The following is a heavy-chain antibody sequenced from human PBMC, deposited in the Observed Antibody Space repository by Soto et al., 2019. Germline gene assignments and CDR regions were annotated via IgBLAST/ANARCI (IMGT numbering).Heavy chain of an antibody. Sequence: ASVKVSCKASGYTFTSYYMHWVRQAPGQGLEWMGIINPSGGSTSYAQKFQGRVTMTRDTSTSTVYMELSSLRSEDTAVYYCASSLTTVTTFLYSENYYYYGMDVWGQGTTVTVSS. J-gene: IGHJ6*02. D-gene: IGHD4-17*01. V-gene: IGHV1-46*01. CDR3: ASSLTTVTTFLYSENYYYYGMDV. CDR1: GYTFTSYY. CDR2: INPSGGST.